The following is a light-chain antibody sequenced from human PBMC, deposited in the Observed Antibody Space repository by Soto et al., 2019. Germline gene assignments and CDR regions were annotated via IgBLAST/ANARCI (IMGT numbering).Light chain of an antibody. CDR2: DAS. CDR1: QSVGTY. CDR3: QQRSNWPGT. V-gene: IGKV3-11*01. Sequence: EVVMTQSPDTLSVSPGQTVTLSCRASQSVGTYLAWYQQKPGQAPRLLIYDASNRATGIPARFGGSGSGTDFTLTINSLEPEDFAVYYCQQRSNWPGTFGPGTKVDIK. J-gene: IGKJ3*01.